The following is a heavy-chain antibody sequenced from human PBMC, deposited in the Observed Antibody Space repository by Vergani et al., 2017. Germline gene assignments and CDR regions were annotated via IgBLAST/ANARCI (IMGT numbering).Heavy chain of an antibody. CDR2: IYYSGST. Sequence: QVQQQESGPGLVKPSETLSLTCTVSGGSISSSSYYWGWIRQPPGKGLEWIGSIYYSGSTYYNPSLKSRVTISVDTSKNQFSLKLSSVTAADTAVYYCASAVYSSSWYHFDYWGQGTLVTVSS. D-gene: IGHD6-13*01. CDR3: ASAVYSSSWYHFDY. V-gene: IGHV4-39*01. CDR1: GGSISSSSYY. J-gene: IGHJ4*02.